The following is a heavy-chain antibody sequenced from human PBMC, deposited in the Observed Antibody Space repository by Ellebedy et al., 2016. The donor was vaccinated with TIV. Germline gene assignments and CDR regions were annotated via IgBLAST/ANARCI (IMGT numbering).Heavy chain of an antibody. CDR2: INWNGAST. V-gene: IGHV3-20*03. Sequence: GGSLRLSXAASGFTFDDYGMSWVRQAPGKGLEWVSGINWNGASTDYADSVKGRFTISRDNAKNSLYLQMNSLRAEDTALYYCARDWDYGDSAGGWYFDLWGRGTLVTVSS. J-gene: IGHJ2*01. D-gene: IGHD4-17*01. CDR3: ARDWDYGDSAGGWYFDL. CDR1: GFTFDDYG.